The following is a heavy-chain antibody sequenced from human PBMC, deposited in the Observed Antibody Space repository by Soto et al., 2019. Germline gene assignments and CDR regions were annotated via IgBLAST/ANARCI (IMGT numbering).Heavy chain of an antibody. D-gene: IGHD2-21*02. J-gene: IGHJ4*02. CDR2: INAGNGNT. CDR3: ARTYCGGDCYFDFDY. Sequence: GGSVKVSCKASGDTFTSYAMHWVRQAPGQRLEWMGWINAGNGNTKYSQKFQGRVTITRDTSASTAYMELSSLRSEDTAVYYCARTYCGGDCYFDFDYWGQGTLVTVYS. CDR1: GDTFTSYA. V-gene: IGHV1-3*01.